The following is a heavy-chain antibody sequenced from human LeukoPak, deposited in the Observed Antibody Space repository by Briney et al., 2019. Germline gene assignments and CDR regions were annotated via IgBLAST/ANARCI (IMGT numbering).Heavy chain of an antibody. Sequence: ASVKVSCKASGHTFTGYYMQWVRQAPGQGLEWMGWINSDSGDTNYAQKFQGRVTMTRDTSNSTAYMELRRLRSDDTAVYYCASASTLVGRYFQHWGQGTLVTVSS. D-gene: IGHD1-26*01. CDR1: GHTFTGYY. CDR3: ASASTLVGRYFQH. V-gene: IGHV1-2*02. CDR2: INSDSGDT. J-gene: IGHJ1*01.